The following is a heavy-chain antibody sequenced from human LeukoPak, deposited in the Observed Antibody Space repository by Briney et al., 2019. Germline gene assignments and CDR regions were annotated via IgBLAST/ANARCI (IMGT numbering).Heavy chain of an antibody. Sequence: GGSLRLSCAASGFTFSTYGMHWVRQAPGRGLEWVAFIQFDGRNKYFPDSVKGRFTISRDNFKNMLYLEMNSLRAEDTAVHYCAKGADSSGYYRFVASHLDTFDIWGQGTLVTVSS. J-gene: IGHJ3*02. D-gene: IGHD3-22*01. CDR2: IQFDGRNK. CDR1: GFTFSTYG. V-gene: IGHV3-30*02. CDR3: AKGADSSGYYRFVASHLDTFDI.